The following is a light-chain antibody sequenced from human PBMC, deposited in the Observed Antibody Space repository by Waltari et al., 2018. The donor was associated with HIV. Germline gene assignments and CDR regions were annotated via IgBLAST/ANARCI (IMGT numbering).Light chain of an antibody. CDR2: GNS. CDR1: SSNIGAGYD. CDR3: QSYDSSLSGSWV. V-gene: IGLV1-40*01. J-gene: IGLJ3*02. Sequence: QSVLTQPPSVSGAPGQRVTISCTGSSSNIGAGYDVHWYQQLPGTAPKLLIYGNSNRPSGVPDRFSGSKSGTSASLAITGLQAEDEADYYGQSYDSSLSGSWVFGGGTKLTVL.